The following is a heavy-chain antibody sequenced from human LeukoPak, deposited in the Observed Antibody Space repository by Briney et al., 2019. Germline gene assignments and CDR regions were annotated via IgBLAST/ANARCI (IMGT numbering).Heavy chain of an antibody. CDR1: GFTVSSNY. CDR3: ARSVGATSQCDY. Sequence: PEGSLRLSCAASGFTVSSNYMSWVRQAPGKGLEWVSVIYSGGSTYYADSVKGRFTISRDNSKNTLYLQMNSLRAEDTAVYYCARSVGATSQCDYWGQGTLVTVSS. CDR2: IYSGGST. D-gene: IGHD1-26*01. V-gene: IGHV3-66*02. J-gene: IGHJ4*02.